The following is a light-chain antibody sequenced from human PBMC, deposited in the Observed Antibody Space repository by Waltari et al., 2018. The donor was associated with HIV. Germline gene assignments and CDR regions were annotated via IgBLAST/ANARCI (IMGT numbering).Light chain of an antibody. J-gene: IGLJ1*01. V-gene: IGLV2-8*01. CDR3: SSYGGINIPYI. CDR1: RRDIGGYSF. Sequence: QSALTQPPSASVSPGQSVTISCTGTRRDIGGYSFFSWYQQHPGKAPKLLIVEVTKRPSGVPERFSVSKSGNTASLTVSGLQAEDEADYYCSSYGGINIPYIFGTGTRITVL. CDR2: EVT.